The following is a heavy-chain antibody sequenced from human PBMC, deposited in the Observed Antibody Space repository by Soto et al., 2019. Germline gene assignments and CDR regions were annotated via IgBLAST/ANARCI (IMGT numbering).Heavy chain of an antibody. CDR3: ARVRVYYYGSGSSMDY. Sequence: GGSLRLSCAASGFTFSSYSMNWVRQAPGKGLEWVSYISSSSSTIYYADSVKGRFTISRDNAKNSLYLQMNSLRAEDTAVYYCARVRVYYYGSGSSMDYWGQGTLVTVSS. V-gene: IGHV3-48*01. CDR1: GFTFSSYS. J-gene: IGHJ4*02. CDR2: ISSSSSTI. D-gene: IGHD3-10*01.